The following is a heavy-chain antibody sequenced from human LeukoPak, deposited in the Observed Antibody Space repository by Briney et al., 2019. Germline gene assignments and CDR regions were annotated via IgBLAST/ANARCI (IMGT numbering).Heavy chain of an antibody. CDR1: GFTFSSYW. CDR2: ITGSGGNT. D-gene: IGHD3-9*01. V-gene: IGHV3-23*01. J-gene: IGHJ4*02. Sequence: GGPLRLSCAASGFTFSSYWMSWVRQAPGKGLEWVSAITGSGGNTYYADSVKGRFTISRDNSKNTVFLQMNSLRAEDTAVYYCAKWGDYDVLTGYYVSDYWGQGTLVTVSS. CDR3: AKWGDYDVLTGYYVSDY.